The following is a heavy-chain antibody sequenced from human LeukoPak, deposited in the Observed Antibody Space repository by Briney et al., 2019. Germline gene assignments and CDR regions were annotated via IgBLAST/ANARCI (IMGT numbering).Heavy chain of an antibody. V-gene: IGHV3-53*01. CDR2: IYSGGST. J-gene: IGHJ4*02. CDR3: ARDLPPYPPSPPYYYDSSGYGY. CDR1: GFTFSSNY. Sequence: GGSLRLSCAASGFTFSSNYMSWVRQAPGKGLEWVAVIYSGGSTYYADSVKGRFTISRDNSKNTLYLQMNSLRAEDTAVYYCARDLPPYPPSPPYYYDSSGYGYWGQGTLVTVSS. D-gene: IGHD3-22*01.